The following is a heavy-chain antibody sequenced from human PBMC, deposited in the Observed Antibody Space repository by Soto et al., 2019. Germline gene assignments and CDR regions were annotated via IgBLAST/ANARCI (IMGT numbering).Heavy chain of an antibody. CDR2: IFYTGTT. D-gene: IGHD3-3*01. CDR1: GGSITSGGYY. Sequence: SETLSLTCTVSGGSITSGGYYWNWIRQHPGKGLEWIGYIFYTGTTRYNSALQSRVSISVDSTKNHFSLKLTSVTAADTAVYYCARATTIFGVALQTGSHPCGQGALV. V-gene: IGHV4-31*03. J-gene: IGHJ5*02. CDR3: ARATTIFGVALQTGSHP.